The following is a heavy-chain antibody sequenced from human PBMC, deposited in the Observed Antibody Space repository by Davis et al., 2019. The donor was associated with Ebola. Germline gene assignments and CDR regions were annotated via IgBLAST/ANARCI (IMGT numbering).Heavy chain of an antibody. V-gene: IGHV1-46*01. CDR2: INPSGGST. CDR1: GYTFTSYY. Sequence: AASVKVSCKASGYTFTSYYMHWVRHAPGQGLEWMGIINPSGGSTSYAPKFQGRVTMTRETSTSTVYMELRSLRSEDTAVYYCARENLGEQLVGGSWFDPWGQGTLVTVSS. J-gene: IGHJ5*02. D-gene: IGHD6-6*01. CDR3: ARENLGEQLVGGSWFDP.